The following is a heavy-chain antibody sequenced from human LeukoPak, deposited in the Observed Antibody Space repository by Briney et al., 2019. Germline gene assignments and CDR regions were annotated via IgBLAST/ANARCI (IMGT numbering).Heavy chain of an antibody. D-gene: IGHD6-19*01. V-gene: IGHV4-4*07. J-gene: IGHJ4*02. CDR2: IHTSGST. CDR3: ARVRLGRGLDY. Sequence: SETLSLTRTLSRDSISSSYWGWIPQPARKGLEWIGRIHTSGSTYYSPSLKSRVTMSVDTSTNQFSLKLSAVTAADTAMYYCARVRLGRGLDYWGQGTLVTVSS. CDR1: RDSISSSY.